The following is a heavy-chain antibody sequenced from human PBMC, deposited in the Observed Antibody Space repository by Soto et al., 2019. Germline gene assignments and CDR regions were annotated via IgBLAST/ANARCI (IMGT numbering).Heavy chain of an antibody. V-gene: IGHV1-69*01. CDR1: GGTFSSYG. D-gene: IGHD2-2*01. Sequence: QVQLVQSGAEVKKPGSSVKVSCKASGGTFSSYGISWVRQAPGQGLEWMGGIIPIFGTANYAQKFQGRVTITADESTSTAYMELSSLRSEDTAVYYCASGIYCSSTSCSDYWGQGTLVTVSS. CDR2: IIPIFGTA. CDR3: ASGIYCSSTSCSDY. J-gene: IGHJ4*02.